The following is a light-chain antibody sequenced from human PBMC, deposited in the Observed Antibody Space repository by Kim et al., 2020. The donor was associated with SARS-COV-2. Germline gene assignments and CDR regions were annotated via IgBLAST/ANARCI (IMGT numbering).Light chain of an antibody. Sequence: QSVTISCTGTSRDVGSYNRVSWYQQPPGTAPKIMIYEVSNRPSGVPDRFSGSKSGNTASLTISGLQAEDEADYYCTSYTSSSTYVVFGGGTQLTVL. CDR3: TSYTSSSTYVV. CDR1: SRDVGSYNR. J-gene: IGLJ2*01. V-gene: IGLV2-18*02. CDR2: EVS.